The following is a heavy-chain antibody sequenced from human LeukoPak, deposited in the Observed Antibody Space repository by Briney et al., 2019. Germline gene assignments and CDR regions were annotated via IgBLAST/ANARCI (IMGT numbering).Heavy chain of an antibody. Sequence: SGPTLVNPTETLTLTCTVSGFSLSNARMGVSWIRQPPGKALEWLAHIFSNDEKSYSTSLKSRLTISKDTSKSRVVLIMTNMDPVDTATYYCARDIAVAVPFDYWGQGTLVTVSS. J-gene: IGHJ4*02. CDR1: GFSLSNARMG. CDR2: IFSNDEK. D-gene: IGHD6-19*01. CDR3: ARDIAVAVPFDY. V-gene: IGHV2-26*01.